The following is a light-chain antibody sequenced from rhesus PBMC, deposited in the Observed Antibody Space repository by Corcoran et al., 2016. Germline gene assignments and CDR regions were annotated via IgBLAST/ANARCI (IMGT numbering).Light chain of an antibody. V-gene: IGKV1-43*02. CDR2: DAS. CDR3: LQYNSDPLT. CDR1: RGISNY. J-gene: IGKJ3*01. Sequence: DIQMTQSPSSLSASVGDRVTITCRASRGISNYLSWYQQKPGKPPKLLIYDASTLQSGVPSRFSGSGSRTAVTLTIRSLQPEDFATYYCLQYNSDPLTFGPGTKLDIK.